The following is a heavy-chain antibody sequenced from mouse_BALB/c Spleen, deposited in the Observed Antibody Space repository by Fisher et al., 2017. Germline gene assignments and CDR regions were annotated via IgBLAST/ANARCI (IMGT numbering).Heavy chain of an antibody. D-gene: IGHD1-2*01. J-gene: IGHJ2*01. Sequence: RFTISRDNAKNTLYLQMSSLKSEDTAMYYCARATADYWGQGTTLTVSS. V-gene: IGHV5-6-3*01. CDR3: ARATADY.